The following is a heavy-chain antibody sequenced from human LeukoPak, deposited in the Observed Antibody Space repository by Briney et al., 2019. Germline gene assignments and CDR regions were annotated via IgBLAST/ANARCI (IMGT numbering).Heavy chain of an antibody. CDR3: ARGSITMVRGVIPSWFDP. V-gene: IGHV4-59*01. CDR2: IYYSGST. D-gene: IGHD3-10*01. Sequence: SETLSLTCTVSGGSISSYYWSWIRQPPGKGLEWIGYIYYSGSTNYNPSLKSRVTISVDTSKNQFSLKLSSVTVADTAVYYCARGSITMVRGVIPSWFDPWGQGTLVTVSS. J-gene: IGHJ5*02. CDR1: GGSISSYY.